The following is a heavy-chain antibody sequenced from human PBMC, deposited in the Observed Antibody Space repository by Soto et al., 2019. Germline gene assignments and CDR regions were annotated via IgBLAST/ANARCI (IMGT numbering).Heavy chain of an antibody. V-gene: IGHV3-7*03. CDR3: AREVSYHYYYGMDV. CDR2: IKQDGSEK. J-gene: IGHJ6*02. Sequence: EVQLVESGGGLVQPGGSLRLSCAASGFTFSSYWMSWVRQAPGKGLEWVANIKQDGSEKYYVDSVKGRFTISRDNDKNSLYLQMNSLRAKDTAVYYCAREVSYHYYYGMDVWGQGTTVTVSS. CDR1: GFTFSSYW.